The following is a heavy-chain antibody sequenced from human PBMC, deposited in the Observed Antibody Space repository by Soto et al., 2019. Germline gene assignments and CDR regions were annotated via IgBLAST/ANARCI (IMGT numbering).Heavy chain of an antibody. J-gene: IGHJ6*02. D-gene: IGHD3-22*01. CDR1: GFTVSSNY. V-gene: IGHV3-53*01. CDR2: IYSGGTT. Sequence: GSLRLSCAASGFTVSSNYMSWVRQAPGKGLEWVSVIYSGGTTYYADSVKGRFIISRDNSKNTLYLQMNSLRADDTAVYYCARGAHYYDSSGYYYPFYYGMDVWGQGTTVTVSS. CDR3: ARGAHYYDSSGYYYPFYYGMDV.